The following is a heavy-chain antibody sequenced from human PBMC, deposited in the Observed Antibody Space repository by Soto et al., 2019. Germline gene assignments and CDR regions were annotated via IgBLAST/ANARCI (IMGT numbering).Heavy chain of an antibody. D-gene: IGHD5-12*01. Sequence: GASVKVSCKASGYTFTGYYMHWVRQAPGQGLEWMGWINPNSGGTNYAQKFQGWVTMTRDTSISTAYMELSRLRSDDTAVYYCARGGEWLRLPLPPRSGTDTTNNWFDPWGQGTLVTVSS. CDR2: INPNSGGT. V-gene: IGHV1-2*04. CDR3: ARGGEWLRLPLPPRSGTDTTNNWFDP. CDR1: GYTFTGYY. J-gene: IGHJ5*02.